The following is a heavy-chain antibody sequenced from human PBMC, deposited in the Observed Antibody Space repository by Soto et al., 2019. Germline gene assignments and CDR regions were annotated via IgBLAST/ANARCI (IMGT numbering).Heavy chain of an antibody. Sequence: QVQLQESGPGLVKPSETLSLTCTVSGGSISSYYWSWIRQPPGKGLEWIGYIYYSGSTNYNPSLKSRVNISVETSKNQFSLKLSSVTAADPAVYYCARTDIVVVVAASSGYWFDPWGQEPWSPSPQ. V-gene: IGHV4-59*08. D-gene: IGHD2-15*01. CDR3: ARTDIVVVVAASSGYWFDP. J-gene: IGHJ5*02. CDR1: GGSISSYY. CDR2: IYYSGST.